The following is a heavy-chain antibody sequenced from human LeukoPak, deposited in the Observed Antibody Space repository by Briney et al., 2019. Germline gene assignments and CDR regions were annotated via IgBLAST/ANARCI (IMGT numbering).Heavy chain of an antibody. CDR3: ARDLAGTYYYDSTGKENY. Sequence: GGSLRLSCAASGFTFSEYYMSWIRQAPGKGLEWVSYISSSGSTIYYADSVKGRFTISRDNSKNTLYLQMNSLRAEDTAVYYCARDLAGTYYYDSTGKENYWGQGTLVTVSS. J-gene: IGHJ4*02. CDR1: GFTFSEYY. V-gene: IGHV3-11*04. D-gene: IGHD3-22*01. CDR2: ISSSGSTI.